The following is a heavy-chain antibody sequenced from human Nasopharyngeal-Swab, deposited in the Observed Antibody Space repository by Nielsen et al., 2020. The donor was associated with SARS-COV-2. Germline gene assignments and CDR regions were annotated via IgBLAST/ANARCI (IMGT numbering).Heavy chain of an antibody. CDR3: ARDRGGYDN. D-gene: IGHD5-12*01. CDR1: GFTFSSHA. Sequence: GESLKISCAASGFTFSSHAMHWVRQAPGKGLEYVSAISSNGGSTYYANSVKGRFTISRDNSKNTLYLQMGSLRAEDMAVYYCARDRGGYDNWGQGTLVTVSS. J-gene: IGHJ4*02. CDR2: ISSNGGST. V-gene: IGHV3-64*01.